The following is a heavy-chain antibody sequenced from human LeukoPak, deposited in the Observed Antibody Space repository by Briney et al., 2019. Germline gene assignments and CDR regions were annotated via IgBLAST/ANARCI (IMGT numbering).Heavy chain of an antibody. D-gene: IGHD2-21*01. CDR2: ISSCSRYI. V-gene: IGHV3-21*01. Sequence: GGSLRLSCAASGFTFSTHSMNWVRQAPGQGLEWVASISSCSRYIYHSHTVKGRVITTRDNAKNSLYMQMKTLRADDTAVYYCAGVGDFGPECGGDCYPFDCWGQGTLVTVSS. CDR3: AGVGDFGPECGGDCYPFDC. J-gene: IGHJ4*02. CDR1: GFTFSTHS.